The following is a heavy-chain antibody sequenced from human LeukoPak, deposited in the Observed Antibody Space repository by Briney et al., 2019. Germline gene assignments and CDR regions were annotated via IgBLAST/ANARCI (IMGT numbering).Heavy chain of an antibody. CDR1: GGSISSSSYY. CDR3: ARDRGSGTYSYYYYYHMDV. Sequence: SETLSLTCTVSGGSISSSSYYWGWIRQPPGKGLEWIGSIYYSGSTYYNPSLKSRVTISVDTSKNQFSLKLSSVTAADTAVYYCARDRGSGTYSYYYYYHMDVWGKGTTVTISS. V-gene: IGHV4-39*07. CDR2: IYYSGST. D-gene: IGHD1-26*01. J-gene: IGHJ6*03.